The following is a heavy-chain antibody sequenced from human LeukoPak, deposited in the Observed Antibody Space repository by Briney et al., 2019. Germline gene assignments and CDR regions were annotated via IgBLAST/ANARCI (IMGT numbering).Heavy chain of an antibody. CDR1: GGTFSSYT. Sequence: SVKVSCKASGGTFSSYTISWVRQAPGQGLEWMGRIIPILGIANYAQKFQGRVTITADKSTSTAHMELSSLRSEDTAVYYCARDSSGNWNLDYWGQGTLVTVSS. CDR2: IIPILGIA. D-gene: IGHD1-20*01. CDR3: ARDSSGNWNLDY. V-gene: IGHV1-69*04. J-gene: IGHJ4*02.